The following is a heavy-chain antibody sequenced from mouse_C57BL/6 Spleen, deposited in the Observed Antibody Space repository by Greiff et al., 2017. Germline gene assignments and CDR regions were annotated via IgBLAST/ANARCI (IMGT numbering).Heavy chain of an antibody. V-gene: IGHV1-81*01. CDR3: ARKGWDGYAMDY. CDR2: IYPRSGNT. J-gene: IGHJ4*01. D-gene: IGHD3-3*01. CDR1: GYTFTSYG. Sequence: LMESGAELARPGASVKLSCKASGYTFTSYGISWVKQRTGQGLEWIGEIYPRSGNTYYNEKFKGKATLTADKSSSTAYMELRSLTSEDSAVYFCARKGWDGYAMDYWGQGTSVTVSS.